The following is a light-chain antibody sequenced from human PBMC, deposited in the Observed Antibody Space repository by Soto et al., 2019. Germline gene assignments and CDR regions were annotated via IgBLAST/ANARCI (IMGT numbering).Light chain of an antibody. CDR3: KNYMSYS. J-gene: IGKJ1*01. V-gene: IGKV1-5*01. CDR1: QSISNW. CDR2: HAS. Sequence: DIQVTQPPATLPASIGDRVTITCQASQSISNWLAWYQQKPGTAPKLLIYHASTLESGVPSRFSGSGSGTEYTLTLSRLQPDDFATHYCKNYMSYSFGQGTKVDIK.